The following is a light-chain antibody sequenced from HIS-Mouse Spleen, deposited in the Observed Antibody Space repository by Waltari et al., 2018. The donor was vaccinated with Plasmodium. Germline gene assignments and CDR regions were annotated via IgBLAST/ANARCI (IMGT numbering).Light chain of an antibody. CDR3: YSTDSSGNHRV. Sequence: SYELTQPPSVSVSPGQTARITCSGDALPKKYAYWYQQNSGKAPVLVISEDSKRPSGIPERFAGSSSGTMATLTISGAQVEDEADYYCYSTDSSGNHRVFGGGTKLTVL. CDR2: EDS. J-gene: IGLJ3*02. V-gene: IGLV3-10*01. CDR1: ALPKKY.